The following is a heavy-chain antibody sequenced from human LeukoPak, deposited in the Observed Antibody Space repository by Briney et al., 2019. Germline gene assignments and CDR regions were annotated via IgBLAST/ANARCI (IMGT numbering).Heavy chain of an antibody. Sequence: VGSLRLSCAASGFTLSNFGMHWVRQAPGKGLEWVAFVRPDGSSNYYADSVKGRFTISRDISKNTLYLQMNSLRAEDTAFYYCAKDQAGTWGLDYWGQGTLVTVSS. CDR2: VRPDGSSN. V-gene: IGHV3-30*02. D-gene: IGHD3-10*01. J-gene: IGHJ4*02. CDR3: AKDQAGTWGLDY. CDR1: GFTLSNFG.